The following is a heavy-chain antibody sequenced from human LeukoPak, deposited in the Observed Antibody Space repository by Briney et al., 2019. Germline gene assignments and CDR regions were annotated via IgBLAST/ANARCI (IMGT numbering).Heavy chain of an antibody. V-gene: IGHV3-21*01. D-gene: IGHD4-11*01. CDR2: ISSSSSYI. CDR1: GFTFSSYS. Sequence: GGSLRLSCAASGFTFSSYSMNWVRQAPGKGLKWVSSISSSSSYIYYADSVKGRFTISRDNAKNSLYLQMNSLRAEDTAVYYCARSPSVGYSKNAFDIWGQGTMVTVSS. CDR3: ARSPSVGYSKNAFDI. J-gene: IGHJ3*02.